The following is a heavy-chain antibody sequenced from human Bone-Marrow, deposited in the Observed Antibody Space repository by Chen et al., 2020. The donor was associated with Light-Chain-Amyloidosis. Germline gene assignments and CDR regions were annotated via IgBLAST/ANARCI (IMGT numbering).Heavy chain of an antibody. CDR2: ISFDGTNK. D-gene: IGHD1-7*01. Sequence: QVQLVESGGGVVQPGRSLRLSCAASGFTFSNYGMHWVRQAPGRGLEWVAIISFDGTNKYYRDSVTGRFTISRDNSKNSLYLQMNSLRAEDTALYYCAKDIDWNWNSVIDSWGQGTLVTVSS. V-gene: IGHV3-30*18. CDR1: GFTFSNYG. CDR3: AKDIDWNWNSVIDS. J-gene: IGHJ4*02.